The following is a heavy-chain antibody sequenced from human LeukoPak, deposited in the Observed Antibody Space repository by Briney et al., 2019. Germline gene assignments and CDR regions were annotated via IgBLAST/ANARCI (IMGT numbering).Heavy chain of an antibody. J-gene: IGHJ3*02. CDR2: IKHSGST. CDR1: GGSFSDYY. CDR3: ARRLYQLSRYAFDI. V-gene: IGHV4-34*01. D-gene: IGHD3-16*02. Sequence: PSETLSLTCDVYGGSFSDYYWSWIRQPPGKGLEWIGGIKHSGSTNYNPSLKSRVTISVDTSKNQFSLKLRSVTAADTALYYCARRLYQLSRYAFDIWGQGTMVTVSS.